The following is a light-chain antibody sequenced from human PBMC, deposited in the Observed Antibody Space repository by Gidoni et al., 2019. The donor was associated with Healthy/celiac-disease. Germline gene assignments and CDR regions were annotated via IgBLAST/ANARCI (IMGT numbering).Light chain of an antibody. CDR2: GAS. Sequence: EIVLTQSPGTLSLSPGERATLSCRASQSVSSSYLAWYQKTPGQAPRLLIYGASSRATGSPDRFSCSGSGTDFTLTISRLEPEDFAVYYCQQYGSSPVTFGGXTKVEIK. CDR3: QQYGSSPVT. J-gene: IGKJ4*01. CDR1: QSVSSSY. V-gene: IGKV3-20*01.